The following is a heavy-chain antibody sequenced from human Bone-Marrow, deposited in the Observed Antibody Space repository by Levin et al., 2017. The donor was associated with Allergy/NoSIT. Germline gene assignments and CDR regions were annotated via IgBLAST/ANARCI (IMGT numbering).Heavy chain of an antibody. Sequence: PSETLSLTCAVSGASIDSGYWWSWVRQPPGKGLEWIGEINHSGITNCQPSLKSRVSMSVDKSKNQLSLTLTSVTAADTAVYYCAREGGGSSGFDPWGQGTLVTVSS. CDR2: INHSGIT. CDR3: AREGGGSSGFDP. CDR1: GASIDSGYW. J-gene: IGHJ5*02. D-gene: IGHD1-26*01. V-gene: IGHV4-4*02.